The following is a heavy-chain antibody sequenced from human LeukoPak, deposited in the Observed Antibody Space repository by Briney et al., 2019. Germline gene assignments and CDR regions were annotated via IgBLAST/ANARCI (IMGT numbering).Heavy chain of an antibody. D-gene: IGHD1-26*01. CDR1: GFTFSSYN. CDR2: IISSGSYK. V-gene: IGHV3-21*01. Sequence: PGGSLRLSCAASGFTFSSYNMNWVRQAPGKGLEWVSSIISSGSYKYYADSVKGRFTISRDNAKKSLYLQMNSLRAEDTAVYYCARETSGSYYGCFDYWGQGTLVTVSS. J-gene: IGHJ4*02. CDR3: ARETSGSYYGCFDY.